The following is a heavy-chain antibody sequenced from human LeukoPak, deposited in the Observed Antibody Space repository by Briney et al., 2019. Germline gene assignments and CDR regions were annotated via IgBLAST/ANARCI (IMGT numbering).Heavy chain of an antibody. Sequence: GASVKVSCKASGGTFSSYAISWVRQAPGLGLEWMGGIIPIFGTANYAQKFQGRVTITTDESTSTAYMELSSLRSEDTAVYYCASLRGVAGNADDYWGQGTLVTVSS. J-gene: IGHJ4*02. V-gene: IGHV1-69*05. D-gene: IGHD4-23*01. CDR3: ASLRGVAGNADDY. CDR2: IIPIFGTA. CDR1: GGTFSSYA.